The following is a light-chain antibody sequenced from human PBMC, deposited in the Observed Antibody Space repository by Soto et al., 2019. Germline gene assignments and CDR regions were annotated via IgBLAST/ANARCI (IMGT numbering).Light chain of an antibody. V-gene: IGLV2-23*02. J-gene: IGLJ2*01. CDR3: CSYAGSSTSVV. CDR2: EVS. Sequence: QSALTQPASVSGSPGQSITISCTETSSDVGSYNLVSWYQQHPGKAPKLMIYEVSKRPSGVSNRFSGSKSGNTASLTISGLQAEDEADYYCCSYAGSSTSVVFGGGTKLTVL. CDR1: SSDVGSYNL.